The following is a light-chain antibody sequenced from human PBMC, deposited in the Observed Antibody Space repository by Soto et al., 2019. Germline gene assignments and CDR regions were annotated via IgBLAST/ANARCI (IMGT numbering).Light chain of an antibody. Sequence: LPVTLSRSSLFASLGDRVAITCRPSQVFTXFLSWYQQIPGTPPYLLIYGASTLQSGVPSRFSGSGSGTDFTLTINSLQPEDFATYYCQQIFATPLQEGNSFPQTFGQGTKVDIK. CDR2: GAS. J-gene: IGKJ1*01. V-gene: IGKV1-39*01. CDR1: QVFTXF. CDR3: QQIFATPLQEGNSFPQT.